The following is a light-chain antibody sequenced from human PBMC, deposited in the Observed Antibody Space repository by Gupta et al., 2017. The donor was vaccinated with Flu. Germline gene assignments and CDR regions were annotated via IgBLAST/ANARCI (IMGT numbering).Light chain of an antibody. V-gene: IGKV1-5*03. Sequence: PSTLSASVGDRVTITCRASQSVGGWLAWYQQKPGKAPKLLISKASTLESGVSSRFSGSGSGTEFTLTISSLQPDDFATYYCQQYQSYSYSFGQGTKLEIK. CDR3: QQYQSYSYS. CDR1: QSVGGW. J-gene: IGKJ2*03. CDR2: KAS.